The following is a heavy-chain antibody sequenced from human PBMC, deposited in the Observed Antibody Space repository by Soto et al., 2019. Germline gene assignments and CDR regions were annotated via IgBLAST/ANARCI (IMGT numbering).Heavy chain of an antibody. D-gene: IGHD2-2*01. J-gene: IGHJ6*03. V-gene: IGHV4-39*01. Sequence: SETLSLTCSVFGDSIRSAHYFWGWVRQPPGKGLEWIGSIYHSGATFYDPHLRSRVTLSVDTTNNQFSLRLSSVTAADTAVYFCARQQYCGSSTCYDSLYYQYMDVWGKGTMVTVSS. CDR2: IYHSGAT. CDR3: ARQQYCGSSTCYDSLYYQYMDV. CDR1: GDSIRSAHYF.